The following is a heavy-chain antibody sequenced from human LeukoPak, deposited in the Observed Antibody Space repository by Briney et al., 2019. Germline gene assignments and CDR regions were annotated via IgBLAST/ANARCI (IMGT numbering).Heavy chain of an antibody. V-gene: IGHV3-7*01. CDR2: MKGDGSEI. CDR1: GFTFNNYA. Sequence: GGSLRLSCAASGFTFNNYALTWVRQAPGKGLEWVANMKGDGSEIHYVDSVKGRFTISRDNAKNSLYLQMNSLRAEDTAIYYCARPAYTAAYDLWGQGTMVTVSS. J-gene: IGHJ3*01. D-gene: IGHD3-16*01. CDR3: ARPAYTAAYDL.